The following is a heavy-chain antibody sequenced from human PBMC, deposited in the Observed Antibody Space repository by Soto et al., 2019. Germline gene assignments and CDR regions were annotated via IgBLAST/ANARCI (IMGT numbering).Heavy chain of an antibody. V-gene: IGHV3-33*01. CDR3: ARVFDY. CDR1: GFTFSSYG. Sequence: QVQLVESGGGVVQPGRSLRLSCAASGFTFSSYGRHWVRQAPGKGLEWVAVIWYDGSNKYYADSVKGRFTISRDNSKNPLYLQMNRLRAGDTAVYYCARVFDYWGQGTLVTVSS. J-gene: IGHJ4*02. CDR2: IWYDGSNK.